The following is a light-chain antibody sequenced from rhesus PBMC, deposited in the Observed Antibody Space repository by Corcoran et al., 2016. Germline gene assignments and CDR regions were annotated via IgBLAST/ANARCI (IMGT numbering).Light chain of an antibody. CDR3: HQYNSSPLT. Sequence: DIQMTQSPSSLSASVGDTVTITCRASQSISSWLAWYQQKPGKAPKLLNYQAASLKNGVPSRFSGRGSGTDFTLTISSRKSEDFASYYCHQYNSSPLTFGGGTKVELK. J-gene: IGKJ4*01. CDR2: QAA. CDR1: QSISSW. V-gene: IGKV1-22*01.